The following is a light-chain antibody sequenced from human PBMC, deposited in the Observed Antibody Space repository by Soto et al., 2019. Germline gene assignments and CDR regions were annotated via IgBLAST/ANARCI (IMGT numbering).Light chain of an antibody. Sequence: IQVTQSPSSLSASVGDRVTITCRASQGITSYLAWYQQKPGKAPRLLIYVTSTLQSGVPSRFSGSGSGTDFTLTINNLQPEDFATYYCQQNYNTPPFTFGPGTKVDF. J-gene: IGKJ3*01. CDR2: VTS. CDR3: QQNYNTPPFT. CDR1: QGITSY. V-gene: IGKV1-39*01.